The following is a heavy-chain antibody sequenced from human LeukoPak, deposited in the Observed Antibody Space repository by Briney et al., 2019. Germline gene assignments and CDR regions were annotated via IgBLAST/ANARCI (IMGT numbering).Heavy chain of an antibody. Sequence: ASVKVSCKASGYTFTIYGITWVRLAPGQGLEWMGWISAYNGNTNHAQRLQGRVTMTTDTSTSTAYMELRSLRSDDTALYYCARGDNSGWHYWGQGTLVTVSS. D-gene: IGHD3-22*01. CDR2: ISAYNGNT. CDR3: ARGDNSGWHY. CDR1: GYTFTIYG. J-gene: IGHJ4*02. V-gene: IGHV1-18*01.